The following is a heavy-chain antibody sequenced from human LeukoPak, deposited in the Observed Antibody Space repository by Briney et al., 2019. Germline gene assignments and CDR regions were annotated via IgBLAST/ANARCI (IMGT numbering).Heavy chain of an antibody. Sequence: GGSLRLSCAASGLTFSTYAMTWVRQAPGKGLEWVSVISGSGYTTMYADSVKGRFTISRDNSKNTLYLQMNSLRAEDTALYYCAKEAASGWTGGYFDYWGQGTLVTVSS. V-gene: IGHV3-23*01. CDR2: ISGSGYTT. D-gene: IGHD6-19*01. CDR3: AKEAASGWTGGYFDY. J-gene: IGHJ4*02. CDR1: GLTFSTYA.